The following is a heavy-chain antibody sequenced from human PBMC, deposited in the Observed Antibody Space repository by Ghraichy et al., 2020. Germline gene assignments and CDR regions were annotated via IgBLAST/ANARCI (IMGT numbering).Heavy chain of an antibody. D-gene: IGHD4-11*01. CDR2: IYHSGST. CDR3: ARVGTTTHYWYFDL. J-gene: IGHJ2*01. Sequence: YAFSGGSISSGGYSWSWIRQPPGKGLEWIGYIYHSGSTYYNPSLKSRVTISVDRSKNQFSLKLSSVTAADTAVYYCARVGTTTHYWYFDLWGRGTL. V-gene: IGHV4-30-2*01. CDR1: GGSISSGGYS.